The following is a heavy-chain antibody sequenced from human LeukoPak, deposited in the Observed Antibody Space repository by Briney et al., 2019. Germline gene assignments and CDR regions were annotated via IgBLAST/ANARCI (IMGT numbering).Heavy chain of an antibody. J-gene: IGHJ5*02. CDR1: GFTFSSHG. CDR2: ISGSGGST. CDR3: AKEFYYYGSGSYPHWFDP. V-gene: IGHV3-23*01. Sequence: GGSLRLSCAASGFTFSSHGMSWVRQAPGKGLEWVSAISGSGGSTYYADSVKGRFTISRDNSKNTLYLQMNSLRAEDTAVYYCAKEFYYYGSGSYPHWFDPWGQGTLVTVSS. D-gene: IGHD3-10*01.